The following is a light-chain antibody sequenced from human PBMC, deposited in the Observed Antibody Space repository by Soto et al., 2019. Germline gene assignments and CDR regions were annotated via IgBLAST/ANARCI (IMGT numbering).Light chain of an antibody. Sequence: EIVLTQSPATLSLSPGERATLSCRASQSVSSYLAWYQQRPGQPPRLLIYDASNRATGIPARFSGSGSGTDFTLTISSLEPEDFAIYYCQQRSGWPPLFTFGXGT. CDR3: QQRSGWPPLFT. CDR1: QSVSSY. CDR2: DAS. J-gene: IGKJ3*01. V-gene: IGKV3-11*01.